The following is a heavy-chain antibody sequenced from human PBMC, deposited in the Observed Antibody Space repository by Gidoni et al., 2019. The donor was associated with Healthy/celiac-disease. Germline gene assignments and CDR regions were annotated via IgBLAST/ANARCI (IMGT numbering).Heavy chain of an antibody. CDR2: ISVSGGST. J-gene: IGHJ4*02. D-gene: IGHD6-13*01. Sequence: EVQLLESGGGLVQPGGSLRLSCAASGFTFSRYAMSWFRQAPGKGLEWVSAISVSGGSTYYADSVKGRFTISRDNSKNTMYLQMNSLRAEDTAVYYCAKTPPRESSSSSPFDYWGQGTLVTVSS. CDR3: AKTPPRESSSSSPFDY. V-gene: IGHV3-23*01. CDR1: GFTFSRYA.